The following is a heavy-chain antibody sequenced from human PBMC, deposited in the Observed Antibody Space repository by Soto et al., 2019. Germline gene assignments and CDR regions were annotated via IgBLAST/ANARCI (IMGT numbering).Heavy chain of an antibody. CDR1: GYTFTNND. CDR3: ARMESFGSLNWFDP. J-gene: IGHJ5*02. CDR2: MNPGSGDT. V-gene: IGHV1-8*02. Sequence: ASVKVSCKAPGYTFTNNDVSWVRQATGQGLEWMGWMNPGSGDTGYAQKFQGRVTMTRDISIATAYMELNSLTSEDTAIYYCARMESFGSLNWFDPWGQGTLVTSP. D-gene: IGHD5-18*01.